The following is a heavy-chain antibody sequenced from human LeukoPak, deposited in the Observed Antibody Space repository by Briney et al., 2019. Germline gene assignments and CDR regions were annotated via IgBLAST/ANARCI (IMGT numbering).Heavy chain of an antibody. Sequence: ASVKVSCKAPGYTFTNYGISWVRQAPGQGLEWMSWISAYNGNTNYAQKLQGRVTMTTDTSTSTAYMDLRSLRSDDTAMYYCARDRLWGEDDAFDIWGQGTMVTVSS. D-gene: IGHD3-16*01. V-gene: IGHV1-18*01. J-gene: IGHJ3*02. CDR2: ISAYNGNT. CDR3: ARDRLWGEDDAFDI. CDR1: GYTFTNYG.